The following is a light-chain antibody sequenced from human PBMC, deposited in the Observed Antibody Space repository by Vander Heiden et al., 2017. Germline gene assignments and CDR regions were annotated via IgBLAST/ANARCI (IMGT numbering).Light chain of an antibody. V-gene: IGLV3-1*01. CDR3: QAWDTNSV. CDR1: KLGDNY. CDR2: HDT. Sequence: SELTQPPSVSVSPGQTATITCPGDKLGDNYACWYQQKPGQSPVLVIYHDTKRPSGIPERFSGSSSGNTATLTISGTQTMDEADYYCQAWDTNSVFGGGTKLTVL. J-gene: IGLJ2*01.